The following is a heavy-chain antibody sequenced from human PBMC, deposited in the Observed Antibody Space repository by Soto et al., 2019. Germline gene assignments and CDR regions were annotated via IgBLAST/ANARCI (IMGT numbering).Heavy chain of an antibody. D-gene: IGHD4-4*01. V-gene: IGHV4-59*01. J-gene: IGHJ5*02. CDR3: ARGPHDYSNYDNWFDP. Sequence: QVQLQESGPGLVKPSETLSLSCTVSGGSISSYYWSWIRQPPGKGLEWIGYIHYSGGTNYNASLKSRVNISADTSKNQFSLKLRSVTAADTAVYYCARGPHDYSNYDNWFDPWGQGILVTVSS. CDR2: IHYSGGT. CDR1: GGSISSYY.